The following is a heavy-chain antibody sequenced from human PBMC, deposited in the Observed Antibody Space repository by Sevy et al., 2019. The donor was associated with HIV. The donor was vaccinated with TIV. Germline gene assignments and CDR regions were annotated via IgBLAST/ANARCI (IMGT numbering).Heavy chain of an antibody. Sequence: SETLSLTCSVSGDFINLYFWSWIRQPPGKGPEWIGYIYSSGSTNYNPSLKSRVTISLATSKDQFSLKLSSETAADTAVYYCARESIGSVGDFDYWGQGTLVTVSS. CDR1: GDFINLYF. CDR3: ARESIGSVGDFDY. J-gene: IGHJ4*02. CDR2: IYSSGST. D-gene: IGHD6-6*01. V-gene: IGHV4-59*01.